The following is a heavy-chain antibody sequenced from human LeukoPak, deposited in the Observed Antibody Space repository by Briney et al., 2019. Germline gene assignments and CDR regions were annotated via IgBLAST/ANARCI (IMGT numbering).Heavy chain of an antibody. Sequence: SQTLSLTCTVSGGSISSYYWSWIRQPPGKGLEWIGYIYYSGSTNYNPSLKSRVTISVDTSKNQFSLKLSSVTAADTAVYYCARAGYYDSSGYLDYWGQGTLVTVSS. CDR2: IYYSGST. CDR1: GGSISSYY. J-gene: IGHJ4*02. V-gene: IGHV4-59*01. D-gene: IGHD3-22*01. CDR3: ARAGYYDSSGYLDY.